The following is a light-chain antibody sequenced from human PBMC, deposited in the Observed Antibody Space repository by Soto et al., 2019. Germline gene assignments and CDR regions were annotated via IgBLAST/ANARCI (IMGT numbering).Light chain of an antibody. Sequence: EIVLTQSPGTLSLSPGERATLSCRASQSVGSSLSWYQQKPGQAPRLLFYGASNRATAIPDRFSGSGFGTYFTLTITRLEPEDFAVYYCQQYGDSPQTFGPGTKVYIK. CDR3: QQYGDSPQT. CDR2: GAS. V-gene: IGKV3-20*01. J-gene: IGKJ1*01. CDR1: QSVGSS.